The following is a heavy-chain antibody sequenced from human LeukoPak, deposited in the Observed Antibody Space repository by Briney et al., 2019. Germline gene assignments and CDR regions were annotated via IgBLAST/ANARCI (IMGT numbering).Heavy chain of an antibody. V-gene: IGHV4-34*01. J-gene: IGHJ4*02. Sequence: PSETLSLTCAVYGGSFSGYYWSWIRQPPGKGLEWIGEINHSGSTNYNPSLKSRVTISVDTSKNQFSLKLSSVTAADTAVYYCAREPRYYGSGNYFLYYFDFWGQGTLVTVSS. CDR2: INHSGST. D-gene: IGHD3-10*01. CDR1: GGSFSGYY. CDR3: AREPRYYGSGNYFLYYFDF.